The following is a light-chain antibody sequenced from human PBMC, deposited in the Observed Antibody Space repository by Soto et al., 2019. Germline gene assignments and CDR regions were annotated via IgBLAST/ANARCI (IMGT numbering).Light chain of an antibody. V-gene: IGLV2-14*03. CDR2: DVS. Sequence: QSALTQPASVSGSPGQAITISCSGTSSDVGAFNYVSWYQQHPGKAPKLMIYDVSNRPSGVSNRFSGSKSGNTASLTISGLRAEDEADYYCNSYTSNNTYVFGTGTKPPS. CDR3: NSYTSNNTYV. CDR1: SSDVGAFNY. J-gene: IGLJ1*01.